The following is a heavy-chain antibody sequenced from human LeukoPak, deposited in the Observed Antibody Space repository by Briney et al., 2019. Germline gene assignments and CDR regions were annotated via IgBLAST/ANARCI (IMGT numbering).Heavy chain of an antibody. CDR3: ARGLAEADAFDI. Sequence: ASVKVSCKASGYTFTSYDINWVRQAPGQGREWMGWINPNSGGTNYAQKLQGRVTMTRDTSISTAYMELSRLRSDDTAVYYCARGLAEADAFDIWGQGTMVTVSS. D-gene: IGHD6-13*01. V-gene: IGHV1-2*02. CDR2: INPNSGGT. J-gene: IGHJ3*02. CDR1: GYTFTSYD.